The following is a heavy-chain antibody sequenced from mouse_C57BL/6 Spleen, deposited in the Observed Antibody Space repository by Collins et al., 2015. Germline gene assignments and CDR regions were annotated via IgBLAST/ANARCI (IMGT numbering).Heavy chain of an antibody. Sequence: GQGLEWIGYIYIGNGYTEYNEKFKGKATLTSDTSSSTAYMQLSSLTSEDSAIYFCAIYYYGSRRRYFDVWGTGTTVTVSS. CDR2: IYIGNGYT. V-gene: IGHV1-58*01. J-gene: IGHJ1*03. CDR3: AIYYYGSRRRYFDV. D-gene: IGHD1-1*01.